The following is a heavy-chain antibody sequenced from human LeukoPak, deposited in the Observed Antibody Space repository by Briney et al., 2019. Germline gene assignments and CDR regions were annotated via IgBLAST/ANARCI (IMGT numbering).Heavy chain of an antibody. D-gene: IGHD3-22*01. J-gene: IGHJ4*02. Sequence: ASVKVSCKASGYTFTSYAMNWVRQAPGQGLEWMGWINTNTGNPTYAQGFTGRFVFSLDTSVSTAYLQISSLKAEDTAVYYCARDYDYYDSSGYYYFDCWGQGTLVTVSS. CDR2: INTNTGNP. CDR3: ARDYDYYDSSGYYYFDC. CDR1: GYTFTSYA. V-gene: IGHV7-4-1*02.